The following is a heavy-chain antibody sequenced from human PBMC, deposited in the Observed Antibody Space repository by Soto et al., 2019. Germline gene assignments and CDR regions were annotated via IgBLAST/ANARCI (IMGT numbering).Heavy chain of an antibody. CDR1: GFTFSSYW. D-gene: IGHD6-19*01. CDR2: IDTDGSTT. CDR3: VRGSSAWLGMDD. V-gene: IGHV3-74*01. J-gene: IGHJ4*02. Sequence: GGSLRLSCEASGFTFSSYWMHWVRQGPEKGLVWVSRIDTDGSTTDYADSVKGRFTISRDNAKDTLYLQMNSLRAEDTAVYFCVRGSSAWLGMDDWGQGTLVTVSS.